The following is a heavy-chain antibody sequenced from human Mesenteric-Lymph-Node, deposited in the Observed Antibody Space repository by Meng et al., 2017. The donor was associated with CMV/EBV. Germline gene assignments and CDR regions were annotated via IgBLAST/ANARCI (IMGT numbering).Heavy chain of an antibody. V-gene: IGHV3-48*04. Sequence: GGSLRLSCAASGFTFSSYWMSWVRQAPGKGLEWVSYISSSNTIYYADSVKGRVTISRDNAKNSLYLQMNSLRVEDTAVYYCARHGSSAPAFDIWGQGTMVTVSS. CDR3: ARHGSSAPAFDI. CDR1: GFTFSSYW. D-gene: IGHD3-22*01. J-gene: IGHJ3*02. CDR2: ISSSNTI.